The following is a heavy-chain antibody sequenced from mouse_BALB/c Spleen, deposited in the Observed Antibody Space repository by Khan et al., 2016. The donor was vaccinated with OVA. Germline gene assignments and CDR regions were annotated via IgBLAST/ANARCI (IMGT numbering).Heavy chain of an antibody. CDR2: ITYSGST. CDR3: VRGRSY. CDR1: GFSITSDYA. Sequence: EVQLQESGPGLVKPSQSLSLTCTVTGFSITSDYAWNWIRQFPGDVLDWMGYITYSGSTSYHPSLKSRISITRDTSKTQFFLQLNSVTTEDTATYYCVRGRSYWGQGTLVTVSA. V-gene: IGHV3-2*02. J-gene: IGHJ3*01.